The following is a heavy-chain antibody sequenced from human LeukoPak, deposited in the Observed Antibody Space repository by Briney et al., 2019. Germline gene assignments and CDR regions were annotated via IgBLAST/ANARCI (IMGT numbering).Heavy chain of an antibody. J-gene: IGHJ4*02. CDR1: GFTFSSYS. CDR3: ARGGLHSSSWPGGIY. CDR2: ISSSSSTI. Sequence: PGGSLRLSCAASGFTFSSYSMNWVRQAPGEGLEWVSYISSSSSTIYYADSVKGRFTISRDNAKNSLYLQMNSLRAEDTAVYYCARGGLHSSSWPGGIYWGQGTLVTVSS. V-gene: IGHV3-48*04. D-gene: IGHD6-13*01.